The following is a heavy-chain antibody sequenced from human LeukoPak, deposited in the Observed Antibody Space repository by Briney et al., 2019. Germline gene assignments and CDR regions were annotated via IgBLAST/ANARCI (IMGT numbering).Heavy chain of an antibody. J-gene: IGHJ4*02. CDR2: IYSGGST. Sequence: GGSLRLSCAASGFTFSNNWMTWVRQAPGKGLEWVSVIYSGGSTYYADSVKGRFTISRDNSKNTLYLQMNSLRAEDTAVYYCARDLIAAAAFDYWGQGTLVTVSS. CDR1: GFTFSNNW. V-gene: IGHV3-66*01. CDR3: ARDLIAAAAFDY. D-gene: IGHD6-13*01.